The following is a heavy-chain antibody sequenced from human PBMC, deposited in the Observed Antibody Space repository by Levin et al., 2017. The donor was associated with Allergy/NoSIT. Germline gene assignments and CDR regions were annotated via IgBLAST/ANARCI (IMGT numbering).Heavy chain of an antibody. CDR1: GYTFTSYG. Sequence: ASVKVSCKASGYTFTSYGISWVRQAPGQGLEWMGWISAYNGNTNYAQKLQGRVTMTTDTSTSTAYMELRSLRSDDTAVYYCARDVGSPGMIVVVITPYYYYGMDVWGQGTTVTVSS. CDR2: ISAYNGNT. D-gene: IGHD3-22*01. V-gene: IGHV1-18*01. CDR3: ARDVGSPGMIVVVITPYYYYGMDV. J-gene: IGHJ6*02.